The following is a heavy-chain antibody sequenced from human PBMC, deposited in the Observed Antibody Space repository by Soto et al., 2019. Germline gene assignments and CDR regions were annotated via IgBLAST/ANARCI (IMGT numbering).Heavy chain of an antibody. J-gene: IGHJ4*02. Sequence: PGGSLRLSCAASGFTVSSNEMSWIRQAPGKGLEWVSSISGGSTYYADSRKGRFTISRDNSKNTLYLQMNNLRAEGTAVYFCGRVSRGAAGGTFWGQGTLVTVSS. D-gene: IGHD6-13*01. V-gene: IGHV3-53*05. CDR2: ISGGST. CDR3: GRVSRGAAGGTF. CDR1: GFTVSSNE.